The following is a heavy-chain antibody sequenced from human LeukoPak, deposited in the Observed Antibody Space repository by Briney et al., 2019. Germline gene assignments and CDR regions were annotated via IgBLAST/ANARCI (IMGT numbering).Heavy chain of an antibody. CDR2: ISWNSGSI. CDR1: GFTFDDYA. Sequence: PGGSLRLSCAASGFTFDDYAMHWVRQAPGKGLEWVSGISWNSGSIGYADPVKGRFTISRDNAKNSLYLQMNSLRAEDTALYYCAKDGYYYDSSGYYDYWGQGTLVTVSS. J-gene: IGHJ4*02. D-gene: IGHD3-22*01. V-gene: IGHV3-9*01. CDR3: AKDGYYYDSSGYYDY.